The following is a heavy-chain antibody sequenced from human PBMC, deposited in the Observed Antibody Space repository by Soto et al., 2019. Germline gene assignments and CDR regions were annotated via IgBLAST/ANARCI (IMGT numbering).Heavy chain of an antibody. CDR2: INHSGST. J-gene: IGHJ6*03. Sequence: QVQLQQWGAGLLKPSETLSLTCAVYGGSFSGYYWSWIRQPPGKGLEWIGEINHSGSTNYNPSLKSRVTIAVDTSKNQFSLKLSSVTAADTAVYYCASLEYSSSSRYYYYYMDVWGKGTTVTVSS. CDR1: GGSFSGYY. V-gene: IGHV4-34*01. CDR3: ASLEYSSSSRYYYYYMDV. D-gene: IGHD6-6*01.